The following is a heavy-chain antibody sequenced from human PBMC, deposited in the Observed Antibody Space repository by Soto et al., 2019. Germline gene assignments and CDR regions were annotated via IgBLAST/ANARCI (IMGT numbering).Heavy chain of an antibody. CDR3: ARDRYSSGWYPPVDY. CDR2: IKQDVSEK. J-gene: IGHJ4*02. Sequence: EVQLVESGGGLVQPGGSLRLSCAASGFTFSSYWMSWVRQAPGKGLEWVANIKQDVSEKYYVDSVKGRFTISRDNAKNSLYLQMNRLRAEDTAVYYCARDRYSSGWYPPVDYWGQGTLVTVSS. CDR1: GFTFSSYW. D-gene: IGHD6-19*01. V-gene: IGHV3-7*01.